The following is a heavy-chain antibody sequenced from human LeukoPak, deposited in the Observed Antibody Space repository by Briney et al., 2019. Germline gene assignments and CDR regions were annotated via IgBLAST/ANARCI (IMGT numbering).Heavy chain of an antibody. CDR2: FDPEDGET. CDR3: ATDRWDRGWFDP. J-gene: IGHJ5*02. CDR1: GYTLTELS. D-gene: IGHD1-26*01. Sequence: ASVKVSCKVSGYTLTELSMHWVRQAPGKGLEWMGGFDPEDGETIYAQKFQGRVTMTEDTSTDTAYMELSSLRSEDTAVYYCATDRWDRGWFDPWGQGTLVTVSS. V-gene: IGHV1-24*01.